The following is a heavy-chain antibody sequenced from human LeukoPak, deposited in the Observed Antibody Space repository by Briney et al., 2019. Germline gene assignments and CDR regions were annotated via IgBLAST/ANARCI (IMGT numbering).Heavy chain of an antibody. CDR2: ISASGDST. J-gene: IGHJ5*01. D-gene: IGHD3-22*01. CDR1: GFTFSTYP. CDR3: AKDRPNFHENSGHYYRRDGDS. Sequence: PGGSLRLSCAASGFTFSTYPMSWVRQAPGKGLEWVSAISASGDSTYYADSVKGRFTISRDNSKNVLYLRMNSLTAEDTAIYYCAKDRPNFHENSGHYYRRDGDSWGQGTLVTVSS. V-gene: IGHV3-23*01.